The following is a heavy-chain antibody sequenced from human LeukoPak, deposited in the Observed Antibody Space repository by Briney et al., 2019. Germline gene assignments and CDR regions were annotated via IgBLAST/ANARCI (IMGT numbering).Heavy chain of an antibody. CDR2: ISYSGST. CDR3: ARRPPNSGSYYGPSGLDY. CDR1: GDSISSSY. V-gene: IGHV4-59*12. J-gene: IGHJ4*02. D-gene: IGHD1-26*01. Sequence: SETLSLTCSVSGDSISSSYWSWIRQPPGKGLEWIGYISYSGSTKYNPSLKSRVTISVDTSKNQFSLKLSSVTAADTSVYYCARRPPNSGSYYGPSGLDYWGQGTLVTVSS.